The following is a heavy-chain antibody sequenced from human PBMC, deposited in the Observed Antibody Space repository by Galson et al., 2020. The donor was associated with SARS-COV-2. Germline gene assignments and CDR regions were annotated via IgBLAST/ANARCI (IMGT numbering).Heavy chain of an antibody. V-gene: IGHV3-23*01. CDR3: AKVILAAAIADYYHYAMDV. CDR1: RLTFNNYA. J-gene: IGHJ6*02. CDR2: ISGSGEST. Sequence: GESLKISCSASRLTFNNYAMTWVRQPPGKGLDWVSAISGSGESTYYAESVKGRFTISRDNSKNMVYLHMDSLSVDDTAVYYCAKVILAAAIADYYHYAMDVWGPGTTVTVSS. D-gene: IGHD2-2*01.